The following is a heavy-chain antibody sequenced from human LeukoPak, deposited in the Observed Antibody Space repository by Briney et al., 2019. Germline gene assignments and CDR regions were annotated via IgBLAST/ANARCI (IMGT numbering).Heavy chain of an antibody. CDR2: INHSGST. D-gene: IGHD5-24*01. CDR1: GGPFSDYY. J-gene: IGHJ4*02. CDR3: ARGEGARDGYNYEGPFYFDY. Sequence: SETLSLTCAVYGGPFSDYYWSWIRQPPRKGLEWIGRINHSGSTNYSPSLKSRATISVDTSKSQFSLKLNSMTAADTAVYYCARGEGARDGYNYEGPFYFDYWGQGTLVTVSS. V-gene: IGHV4-34*01.